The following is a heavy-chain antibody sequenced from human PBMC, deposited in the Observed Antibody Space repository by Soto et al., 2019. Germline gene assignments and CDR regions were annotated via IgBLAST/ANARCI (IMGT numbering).Heavy chain of an antibody. CDR1: GGFVTSGSYY. D-gene: IGHD3-10*01. V-gene: IGHV4-61*01. J-gene: IGHJ3*02. Sequence: PSETLSLTCNVSGGFVTSGSYYWSWIRQPPGKGLEWIGHIYYNGNTNYNPSLKSRVTISSDKSKNQFSLRLNSLTAADTAVYYCARDPGTCLSRNAFHICRLGTMVTVS. CDR3: ARDPGTCLSRNAFHI. CDR2: IYYNGNT.